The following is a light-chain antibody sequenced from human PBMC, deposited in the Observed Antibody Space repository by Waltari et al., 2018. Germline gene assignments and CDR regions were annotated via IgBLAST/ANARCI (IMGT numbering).Light chain of an antibody. CDR3: CSYAGSSVFKVL. CDR1: SSDVGSYFL. Sequence: QSALTQPASVSGSPGQSITISCTGTSSDVGSYFLVSWYQQHPGKAPKLMIYEVNKRPSGVSDRFSGSKSGSTAFLTISGLQAEDEAHYYCCSYAGSSVFKVLFGGGTKLTVL. V-gene: IGLV2-23*02. CDR2: EVN. J-gene: IGLJ2*01.